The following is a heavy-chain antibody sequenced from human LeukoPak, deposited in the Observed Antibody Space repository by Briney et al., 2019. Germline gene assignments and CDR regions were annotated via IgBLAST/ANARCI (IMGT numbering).Heavy chain of an antibody. J-gene: IGHJ6*03. CDR1: GGSISSSSYY. CDR3: ASLPDVDTAMVTGYYYYMDV. V-gene: IGHV4-39*01. D-gene: IGHD5-18*01. Sequence: SETLSLTCTVSGGSISSSSYYWGWIRQPPGKGLKWIGSIYYSGSTYYNPSLKSRVTISVDTSKNQFSLKLSSVTAADTAVYYCASLPDVDTAMVTGYYYYMDVWGKGTTVTVSS. CDR2: IYYSGST.